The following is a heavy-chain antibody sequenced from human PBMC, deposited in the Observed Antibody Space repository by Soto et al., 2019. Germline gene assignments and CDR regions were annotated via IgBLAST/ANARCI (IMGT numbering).Heavy chain of an antibody. CDR2: LSAGGTSA. J-gene: IGHJ4*02. V-gene: IGHV3-23*01. CDR1: GFTFSSYA. CDR3: ARGTYGDYDF. D-gene: IGHD4-17*01. Sequence: GGSLRLSCAASGFTFSSYAMSWVRQAPGKGLEWVSALSAGGTSAYYTVSVEGRFTISRDNSKNILYLQMNSLKADDTAVYYWARGTYGDYDFWGQGTLVTVSS.